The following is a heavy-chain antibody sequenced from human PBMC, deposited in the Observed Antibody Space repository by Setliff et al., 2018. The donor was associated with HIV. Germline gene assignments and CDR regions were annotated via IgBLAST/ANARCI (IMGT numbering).Heavy chain of an antibody. CDR3: ARVAYYYDSSGYPCDY. V-gene: IGHV1-3*01. CDR2: INAGNGNT. D-gene: IGHD3-22*01. J-gene: IGHJ4*02. CDR1: GYTFTSYA. Sequence: ASVKVSCEASGYTFTSYAMHWVRQAPGQRLERMGWINAGNGNTKYSQKFPGRVTITRDTSASTAYMELSSLRSEDTAVYSGARVAYYYDSSGYPCDYWGQGTLVTVSS.